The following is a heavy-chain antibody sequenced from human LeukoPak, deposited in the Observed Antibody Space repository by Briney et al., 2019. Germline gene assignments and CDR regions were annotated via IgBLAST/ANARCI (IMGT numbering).Heavy chain of an antibody. CDR2: MNPNSGNT. Sequence: ASAKVSCKASGYTFTSYDINWVRQATGQGLEWMGWMNPNSGNTGYAQKFQGRVTMTRNTSISTAYMELSSLRSEDTAVYYCARGRIVVVPAARLDPPYYYGMDVWGQGTTVTVSS. CDR1: GYTFTSYD. CDR3: ARGRIVVVPAARLDPPYYYGMDV. J-gene: IGHJ6*02. V-gene: IGHV1-8*01. D-gene: IGHD2-2*01.